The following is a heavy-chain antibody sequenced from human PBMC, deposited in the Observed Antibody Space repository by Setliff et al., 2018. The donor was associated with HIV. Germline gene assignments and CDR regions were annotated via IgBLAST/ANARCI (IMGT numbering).Heavy chain of an antibody. Sequence: GESLKISCKGSGYSFTSYWIGWVRQMPGKGLEWMGIIYPGDSDTRYSPSFQGQITFSADKSVTTAYLQWSSLKASETAMYYCARQRVVATTKLDAFDIWGQGTMVTVSS. CDR2: IYPGDSDT. V-gene: IGHV5-51*01. CDR3: ARQRVVATTKLDAFDI. J-gene: IGHJ3*02. CDR1: GYSFTSYW. D-gene: IGHD2-15*01.